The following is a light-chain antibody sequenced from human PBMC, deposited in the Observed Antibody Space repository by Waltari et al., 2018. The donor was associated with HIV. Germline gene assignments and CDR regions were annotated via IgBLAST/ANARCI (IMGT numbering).Light chain of an antibody. V-gene: IGLV2-11*01. CDR3: CSYAGSYTWV. J-gene: IGLJ3*02. CDR2: DVS. Sequence: QSALTQPRSVSGSPGQSVPISCTGTSTYVGGYNYVYWYQQHPGKVPKLLIYDVSKRPSGVPDRFSGSKSGNTASLTISGLQAEDEADYYCCSYAGSYTWVFGGGTKLTVL. CDR1: STYVGGYNY.